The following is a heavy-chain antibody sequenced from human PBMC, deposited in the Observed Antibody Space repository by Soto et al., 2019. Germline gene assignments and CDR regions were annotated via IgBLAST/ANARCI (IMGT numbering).Heavy chain of an antibody. CDR1: GFTFSNYA. V-gene: IGHV3-30*04. CDR3: ARGGSGYGIY. CDR2: ISNDGSYT. J-gene: IGHJ4*02. D-gene: IGHD5-12*01. Sequence: PGGSLRLSCAASGFTFSNYAMHWVRQAPGKGLEWVAVISNDGSYTTYADSVKGRFTISRDNAKNTLYLQMNGLSADDTAVYYCARGGSGYGIYWGQGTLVTVSS.